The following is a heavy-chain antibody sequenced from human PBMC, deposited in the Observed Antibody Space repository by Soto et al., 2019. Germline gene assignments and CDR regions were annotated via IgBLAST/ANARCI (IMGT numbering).Heavy chain of an antibody. J-gene: IGHJ4*02. D-gene: IGHD3-9*01. CDR1: GGSFSGYY. V-gene: IGHV4-34*01. CDR3: AGLYFDWLSLRHFDY. CDR2: INHSGST. Sequence: PSETLSLTCAVYGGSFSGYYWSWIRQPPGKGLEWIGEINHSGSTNYNPSLKSRVTISVDTSKNQFSLKLSSVTAADTAVYYCAGLYFDWLSLRHFDYWGQGTLVTVSS.